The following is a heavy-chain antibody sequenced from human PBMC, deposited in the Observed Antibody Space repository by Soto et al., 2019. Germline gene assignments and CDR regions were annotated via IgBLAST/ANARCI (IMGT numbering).Heavy chain of an antibody. CDR3: AKGLNRGSYTAYYFDY. J-gene: IGHJ4*02. V-gene: IGHV3-23*01. CDR1: GFTFSSYA. D-gene: IGHD1-26*01. Sequence: GESLTLSCAASGFTFSSYAMSWVRQAPGKGLEWVSAISGSGGSTYYADSVKGRFTISRDNSKNTPYLQMNSLRAEDTAVYDCAKGLNRGSYTAYYFDYWGQGTLVNVAS. CDR2: ISGSGGST.